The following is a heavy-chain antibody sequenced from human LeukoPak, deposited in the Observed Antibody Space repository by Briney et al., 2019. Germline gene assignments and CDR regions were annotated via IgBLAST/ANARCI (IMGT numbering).Heavy chain of an antibody. V-gene: IGHV3-21*01. J-gene: IGHJ4*02. CDR3: ARVGGLGYCSSTSCSPYYYFDY. D-gene: IGHD2-2*01. CDR2: ISSSSSYI. CDR1: GFTFSSYS. Sequence: GSLRLSCAASGFTFSSYSMNWVRQAPGKGLEWVSSISSSSSYIYYADSVKGRFTISRDNAKNSPYLQMNSLRAEDTAVYYCARVGGLGYCSSTSCSPYYYFDYWGQGTLVTVSS.